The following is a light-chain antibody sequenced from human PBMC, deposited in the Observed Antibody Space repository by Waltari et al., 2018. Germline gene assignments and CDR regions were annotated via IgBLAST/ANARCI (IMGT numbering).Light chain of an antibody. CDR2: EAS. Sequence: DIQMTQSPSTLSASVGDRVTITCRASQNINNWFAWYQQTPGRAPKLLIYEASSLESGVPSRFRGSGSGTLFTLTITSLQPDDVALYYCQQYKTFSRTFGQGTQVEIK. CDR1: QNINNW. J-gene: IGKJ1*01. V-gene: IGKV1-5*01. CDR3: QQYKTFSRT.